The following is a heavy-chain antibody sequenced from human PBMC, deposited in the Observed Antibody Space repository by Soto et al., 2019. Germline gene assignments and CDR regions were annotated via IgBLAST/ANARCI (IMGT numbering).Heavy chain of an antibody. CDR1: GFTFSSYA. CDR2: ISGSGGST. D-gene: IGHD2-15*01. V-gene: IGHV3-23*01. Sequence: EVQLLESGGGLVQPGGSLRLSCAASGFTFSSYAMSWVRQAPGKGLEWVSAISGSGGSTYYAVSVKGRFTISRDNSKNTLYLQMNSLRAEDTAVYYCAKAVGVVVAATPHWGQGTLVTVSS. J-gene: IGHJ4*02. CDR3: AKAVGVVVAATPH.